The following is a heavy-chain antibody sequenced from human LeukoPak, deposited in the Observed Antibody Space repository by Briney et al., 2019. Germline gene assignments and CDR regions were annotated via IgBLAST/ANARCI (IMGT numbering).Heavy chain of an antibody. CDR3: ARENGYCSGANCYSYFDS. V-gene: IGHV3-7*01. CDR1: GFTLSHFW. CDR2: IKKTGSET. Sequence: PGGSLRLSCAASGFTLSHFWMSWVRQAPGKGLEWVAYIKKTGSETYYMDSVEGRFTITRDNSRDSVVLHMYGLRAEDTAVYFCARENGYCSGANCYSYFDSWGQGTLVTVSS. J-gene: IGHJ4*02. D-gene: IGHD2-15*01.